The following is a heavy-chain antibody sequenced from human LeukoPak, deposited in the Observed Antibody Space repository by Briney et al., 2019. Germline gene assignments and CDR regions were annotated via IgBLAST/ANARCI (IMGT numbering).Heavy chain of an antibody. CDR3: ARGRLLYYYMDV. CDR1: GFTFSNYG. Sequence: GGSLRLSCAASGFTFSNYGMNWVRQAPGKGLECVSGITGSGGNTYYADSVKGRFTISRDNAKNSLYLQMNSLRAEDTAVYYCARGRLLYYYMDVWGKGTTVTISS. CDR2: ITGSGGNT. J-gene: IGHJ6*03. V-gene: IGHV3-21*01. D-gene: IGHD5-18*01.